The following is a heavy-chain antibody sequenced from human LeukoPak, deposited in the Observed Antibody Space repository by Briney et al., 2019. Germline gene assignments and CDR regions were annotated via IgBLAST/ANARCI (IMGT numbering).Heavy chain of an antibody. V-gene: IGHV3-23*01. J-gene: IGHJ6*03. CDR1: GFTFSSYA. D-gene: IGHD6-13*01. CDR3: ARGSRGAAPTPYYYYMDV. CDR2: ISGSGGST. Sequence: GGSLRLSCAASGFTFSSYAMSWVRQAPGKGLEWVSAISGSGGSTYYADSVKGRFTISRDNSKNTLYLQMNSLRAEDTAVYYCARGSRGAAPTPYYYYMDVWGKGTTVTVSS.